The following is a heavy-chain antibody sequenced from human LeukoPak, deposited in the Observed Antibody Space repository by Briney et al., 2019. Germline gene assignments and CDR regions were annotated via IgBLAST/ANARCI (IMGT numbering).Heavy chain of an antibody. CDR3: ARWIQLGNDAFDI. CDR1: GYTFTGYY. CDR2: MNPNSGNT. V-gene: IGHV1-8*02. J-gene: IGHJ3*02. Sequence: GASVKVSCKASGYTFTGYYMHWVRQAPGQGLEWMGWMNPNSGNTGYAQKFQGRVTMTRNTSISTAYMELSSLRSEDTAVYYCARWIQLGNDAFDIWGQGTMVTVSS. D-gene: IGHD5-18*01.